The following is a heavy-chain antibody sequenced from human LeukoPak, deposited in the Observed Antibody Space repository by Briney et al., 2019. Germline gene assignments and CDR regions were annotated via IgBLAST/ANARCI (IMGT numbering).Heavy chain of an antibody. V-gene: IGHV1-24*01. J-gene: IGHJ5*02. D-gene: IGHD3-10*01. CDR1: GYTLTELS. Sequence: GASVKVSCKVSGYTLTELSMHWVRQAPGKGLEWMGGFDPEDGETIYAQKFQGRVTMTEDTSTDTAYMELSSLRSEDTAVYYCARDSPEVGELFELDPWGQGTLVTVSS. CDR3: ARDSPEVGELFELDP. CDR2: FDPEDGET.